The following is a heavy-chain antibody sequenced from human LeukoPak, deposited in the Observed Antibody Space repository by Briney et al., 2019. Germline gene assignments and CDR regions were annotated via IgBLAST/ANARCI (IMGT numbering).Heavy chain of an antibody. V-gene: IGHV1-2*02. CDR2: INPNSGGT. CDR1: GYTFTDYY. Sequence: SVKVSCKVSGYTFTDYYMHWVRQAPGHGLEWMGWINPNSGGTNFAQKFQGRVTMTRDTSISTAYMELSRLRSDDTAVYYCARGPVVRGMGRGVRLSRNDYWGQGTLVTVSS. CDR3: ARGPVVRGMGRGVRLSRNDY. J-gene: IGHJ4*02. D-gene: IGHD3-10*01.